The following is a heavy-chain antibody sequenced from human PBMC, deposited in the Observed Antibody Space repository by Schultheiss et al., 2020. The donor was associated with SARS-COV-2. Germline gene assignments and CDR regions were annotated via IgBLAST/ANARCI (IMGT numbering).Heavy chain of an antibody. V-gene: IGHV1-2*06. D-gene: IGHD3-10*01. CDR1: GYTFTGYY. J-gene: IGHJ5*02. CDR3: ARQFGELFQTRDWFDP. Sequence: ASVKVSCKASGYTFTGYYMHWVRQAPGQGLEWMGRINPNSGGTNYAQKFQGRVTITRDTSASTAYMELSSLRSEDTAVYYCARQFGELFQTRDWFDPWGQGTLVTVS. CDR2: INPNSGGT.